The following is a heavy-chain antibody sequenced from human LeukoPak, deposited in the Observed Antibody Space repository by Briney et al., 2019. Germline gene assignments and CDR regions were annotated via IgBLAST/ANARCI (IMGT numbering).Heavy chain of an antibody. Sequence: PSETLSLTCTVSGGSISSYYWSWIRQPAGKGLEGIGRIYTSWSTNYSPSLKSRVTMSVDTSTNQFSLKLSSVTAADTAVYYCARDRRGYSSPDFDSWGQGTLVTVSS. CDR2: IYTSWST. D-gene: IGHD5-18*01. CDR3: ARDRRGYSSPDFDS. V-gene: IGHV4-4*07. J-gene: IGHJ4*02. CDR1: GGSISSYY.